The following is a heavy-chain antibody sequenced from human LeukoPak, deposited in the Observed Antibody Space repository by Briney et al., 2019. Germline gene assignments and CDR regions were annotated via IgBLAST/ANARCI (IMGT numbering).Heavy chain of an antibody. CDR2: ISYDGSNK. J-gene: IGHJ6*02. CDR3: AKDQRTYYYYYGMDV. Sequence: QPGRSLRLSCAASGFTFSSYGMHWVRQAPGKGLEWVAVISYDGSNKYHADSVKGRFTISRDNSKNTLYLQMNSLRAEDTAVYYRAKDQRTYYYYYGMDVWGQGTTVTVSS. V-gene: IGHV3-30*18. CDR1: GFTFSSYG.